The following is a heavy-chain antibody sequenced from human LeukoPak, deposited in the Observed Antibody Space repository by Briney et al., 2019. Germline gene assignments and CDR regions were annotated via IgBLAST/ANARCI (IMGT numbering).Heavy chain of an antibody. J-gene: IGHJ4*02. D-gene: IGHD1-7*01. Sequence: GGSLRLSCAASGFTFSSYGMHWVRQAPGKGLEWVAFIRYDGSNKYYADSVKGRFTISRDNAKNLVYLQINSLRAEDTAVYYCARGWNYAFRFDYWGQGTLVTVSS. CDR1: GFTFSSYG. CDR2: IRYDGSNK. CDR3: ARGWNYAFRFDY. V-gene: IGHV3-30*02.